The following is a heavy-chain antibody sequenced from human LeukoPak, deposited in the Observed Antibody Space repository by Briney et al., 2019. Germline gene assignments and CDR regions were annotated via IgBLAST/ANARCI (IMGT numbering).Heavy chain of an antibody. J-gene: IGHJ4*02. CDR3: ARDGAYYDSSGSAPFDY. Sequence: SETLSLTCTVSGGSISSYYWSWIRQPAGKGLEGIGRIYTSGSTNYNPSLKSRVTMSVDTSKNQFSLKLSSVTAADTAVYYCARDGAYYDSSGSAPFDYWGQGTLVTVSS. CDR2: IYTSGST. D-gene: IGHD3-22*01. CDR1: GGSISSYY. V-gene: IGHV4-4*07.